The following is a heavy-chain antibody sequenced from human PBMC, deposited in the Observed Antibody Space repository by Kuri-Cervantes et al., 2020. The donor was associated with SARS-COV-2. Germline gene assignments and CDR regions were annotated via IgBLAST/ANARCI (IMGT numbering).Heavy chain of an antibody. CDR2: ISWNSGSI. CDR1: GFTVSSNY. CDR3: ARDLLPGLRQGLVVVPAAMAGAFDI. J-gene: IGHJ3*02. D-gene: IGHD2-2*01. V-gene: IGHV3-9*01. Sequence: SLKISCAASGFTVSSNYMSWVRQAPGKGLEWVSGISWNSGSIGYADSVKGRFTISRDNAKNSLYLQMNSLRAEDTAVYYCARDLLPGLRQGLVVVPAAMAGAFDIWGQGTMVTVSS.